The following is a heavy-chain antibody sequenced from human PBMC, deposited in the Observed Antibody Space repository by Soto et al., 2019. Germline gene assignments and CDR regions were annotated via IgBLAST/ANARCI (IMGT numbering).Heavy chain of an antibody. D-gene: IGHD4-17*01. CDR3: ARDRTDYGAIDY. J-gene: IGHJ4*02. Sequence: QVQLQESGPGLVKPSGTLSLTCTVSGGSISSNYWWNWVRQSPGKGLEWIGEIYHTGSRNFHPSLKGRVTISLDISKNQFSLRLSSVTAADTAIYYCARDRTDYGAIDYWGQGTLVTVSS. V-gene: IGHV4-4*02. CDR2: IYHTGSR. CDR1: GGSISSNYW.